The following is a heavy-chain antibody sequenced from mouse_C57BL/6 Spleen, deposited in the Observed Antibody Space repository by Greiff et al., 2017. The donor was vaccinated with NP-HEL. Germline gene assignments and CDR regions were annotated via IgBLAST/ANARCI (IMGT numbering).Heavy chain of an antibody. V-gene: IGHV1-53*01. CDR1: GYTFTSYW. Sequence: QVQLQQPGTELVKPGASVKLSCKASGYTFTSYWMHWVKQRPGQGLEWIGNINPSNGGTNYNEKFKSKATLTVDKSSSTAYMQLSSLTSEDSAVYYCARWESYYYGSRAYFDYWGQGTTLTVSS. J-gene: IGHJ2*01. D-gene: IGHD1-1*01. CDR2: INPSNGGT. CDR3: ARWESYYYGSRAYFDY.